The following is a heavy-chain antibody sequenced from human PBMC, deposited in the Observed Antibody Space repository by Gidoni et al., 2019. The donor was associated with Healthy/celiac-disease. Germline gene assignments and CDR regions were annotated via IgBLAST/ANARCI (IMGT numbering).Heavy chain of an antibody. D-gene: IGHD2-2*01. CDR1: GYTFTSCG. CDR3: ARTDCSSTSCRWGGYFDY. J-gene: IGHJ4*02. CDR2: ISAYNGNT. V-gene: IGHV1-18*01. Sequence: QVQLVQSGAEVKKPGASVKVSCKASGYTFTSCGISWVRQAPGQGLEWMGWISAYNGNTNYAQKLQGRVTMTTDTSTSTAYMELRSLRSDDTAVYYCARTDCSSTSCRWGGYFDYWGQGTLVTVSS.